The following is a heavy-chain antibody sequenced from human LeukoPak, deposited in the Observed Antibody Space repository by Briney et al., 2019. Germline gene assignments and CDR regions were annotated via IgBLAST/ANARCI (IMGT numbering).Heavy chain of an antibody. V-gene: IGHV4-39*07. CDR3: ARWSDYGDYVTH. J-gene: IGHJ4*02. CDR1: GGSISSSSYY. D-gene: IGHD4-17*01. CDR2: IYYSGST. Sequence: SETLSLTCTVSGGSISSSSYYWGWIRQPPGKGLEWIGSIYYSGSTYYNPSLKSRVTISVDTSKNQFSLKLSSVTAADTAVYYCARWSDYGDYVTHWGQGTLVTVSS.